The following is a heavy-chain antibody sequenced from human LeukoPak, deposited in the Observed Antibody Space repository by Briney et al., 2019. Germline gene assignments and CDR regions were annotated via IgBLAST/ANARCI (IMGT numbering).Heavy chain of an antibody. CDR1: GFTFSSYA. D-gene: IGHD3-10*01. J-gene: IGHJ6*02. CDR3: ASFFGSGSYYSYYYYGMDV. Sequence: PGGSLRLSCEVSGFTFSSYAMSWVRQAPGKGLEWVSSISSSSSYIYYADSVKGRFTISRDNAKNSLYLQMNSLRAEDTAVYYCASFFGSGSYYSYYYYGMDVWGQGTTVTVSS. V-gene: IGHV3-21*01. CDR2: ISSSSSYI.